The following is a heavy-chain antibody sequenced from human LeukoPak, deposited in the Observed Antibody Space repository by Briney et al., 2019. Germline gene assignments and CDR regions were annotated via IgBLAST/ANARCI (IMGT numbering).Heavy chain of an antibody. CDR3: ARTRGYSYGLIDY. CDR2: ISSSSGTI. Sequence: PGGSLRLSCAASGFTFSTYSINWVRQAPGKGLEWVSYISSSSGTIYYADSVEGRFTISRDNARNSLYLQMNSLRAEDTAVYYCARTRGYSYGLIDYWGQGTLITVSS. CDR1: GFTFSTYS. V-gene: IGHV3-48*04. J-gene: IGHJ4*02. D-gene: IGHD5-18*01.